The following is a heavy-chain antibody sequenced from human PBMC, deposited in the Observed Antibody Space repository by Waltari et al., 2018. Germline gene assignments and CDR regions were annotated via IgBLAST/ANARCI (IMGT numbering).Heavy chain of an antibody. CDR1: GFTVSSYS. D-gene: IGHD6-13*01. V-gene: IGHV3-21*01. Sequence: EVQLVESGGGLVKPGGSLRLSCAASGFTVSSYSLTWVPHAPGKGLEWVSSISSSSSYIYYADSVKGRFTISRDNAKNSLYLQMNSLRAEDTAVYYCARVRQLVRDYYYYYGMDVWGQGTTVTVSS. J-gene: IGHJ6*02. CDR2: ISSSSSYI. CDR3: ARVRQLVRDYYYYYGMDV.